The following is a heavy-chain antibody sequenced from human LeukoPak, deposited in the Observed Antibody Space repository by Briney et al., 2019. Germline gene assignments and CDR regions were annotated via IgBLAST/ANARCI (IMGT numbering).Heavy chain of an antibody. CDR1: GLTFSSYS. Sequence: PAGSLRLSCAASGLTFSSYSMNWVRQAPGKGLEWVSSISSSSSYIYYTDSVKVRYNISRDNANNTLYLQRNSLRDEDTAVYYCARAGYDSSGYCYSVQKRGLRYYFDYWGQGTLVTVSS. J-gene: IGHJ4*02. CDR2: ISSSSSYI. CDR3: ARAGYDSSGYCYSVQKRGLRYYFDY. V-gene: IGHV3-21*01. D-gene: IGHD3-22*01.